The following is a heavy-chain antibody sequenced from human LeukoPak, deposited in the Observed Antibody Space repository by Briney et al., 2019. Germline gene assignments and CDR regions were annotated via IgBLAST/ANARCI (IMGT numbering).Heavy chain of an antibody. D-gene: IGHD3-3*01. CDR1: GFTFSSYW. J-gene: IGHJ4*02. Sequence: GGSLRLSCAASGFTFSSYWMSWVRQAPGKGLEWVANIKQDGSEKYYVDSVKGRFTISRDNAKNSLYLQMNSLRAEDTAVYYCARNRLRSLEWRPIDYWGQGTLVTVSS. V-gene: IGHV3-7*01. CDR2: IKQDGSEK. CDR3: ARNRLRSLEWRPIDY.